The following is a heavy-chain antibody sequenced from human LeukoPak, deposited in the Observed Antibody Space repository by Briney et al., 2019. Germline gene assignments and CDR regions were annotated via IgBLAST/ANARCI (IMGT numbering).Heavy chain of an antibody. CDR1: GFSLSDYA. D-gene: IGHD2-15*01. CDR2: ISNTDGST. V-gene: IGHV3-23*01. J-gene: IGHJ4*02. CDR3: AKSPACRGGTCYVFDY. Sequence: GGSLRLSCAASGFSLSDYAMSWVRQAPGKGLEWVSTISNTDGSTRYADSVKGRFTISRDTSKNMLYVQMNSLRPEDTAVYHCAKSPACRGGTCYVFDYWGQGALVTVSS.